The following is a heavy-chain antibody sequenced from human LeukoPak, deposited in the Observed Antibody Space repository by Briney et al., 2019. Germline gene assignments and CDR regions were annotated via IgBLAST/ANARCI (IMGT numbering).Heavy chain of an antibody. J-gene: IGHJ6*04. D-gene: IGHD3-10*02. V-gene: IGHV3-48*04. CDR1: GFTFSSYS. Sequence: GGSLRLSCAASGFTFSSYSTNWVRQAPGKGLEWVSSISSSGSTIYYADSVKGRFTISRDNAKNSLYLQMNSLRAEDTAVYYCAELGITMIGGVWGKGTTVTISS. CDR3: AELGITMIGGV. CDR2: ISSSGSTI.